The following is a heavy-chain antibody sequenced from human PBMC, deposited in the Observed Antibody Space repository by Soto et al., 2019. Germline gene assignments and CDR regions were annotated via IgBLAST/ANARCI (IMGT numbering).Heavy chain of an antibody. CDR2: ISAAILNT. D-gene: IGHD3-10*01. CDR3: AKGRGSFHFDN. V-gene: IGHV1-3*01. J-gene: IGHJ4*02. CDR1: GYTFTNYV. Sequence: ASVKVSCKASGYTFTNYVMYLVRQAPVQILEWVVWISAAILNTKYSQKFQDRFTLTLYTSATTLFMEMTILGLEDTAVYFCAKGRGSFHFDNWGQGTPVTVSX.